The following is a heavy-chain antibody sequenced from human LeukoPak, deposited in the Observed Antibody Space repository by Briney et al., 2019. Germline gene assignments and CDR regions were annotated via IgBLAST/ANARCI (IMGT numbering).Heavy chain of an antibody. Sequence: GGSLRLSCAAPGFTFSIYSMNWVRHAPRKGLEWVSSISSSSSYIYYADSVKGRFPLSRDTPKNSLYLQMNSLRAEDTAVYYCARGYSGYAGGQGTLVTVSS. CDR3: ARGYSGYA. V-gene: IGHV3-21*01. CDR1: GFTFSIYS. CDR2: ISSSSSYI. D-gene: IGHD5-12*01. J-gene: IGHJ4*02.